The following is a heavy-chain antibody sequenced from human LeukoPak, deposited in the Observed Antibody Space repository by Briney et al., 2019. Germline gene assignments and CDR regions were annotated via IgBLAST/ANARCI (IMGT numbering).Heavy chain of an antibody. V-gene: IGHV3-53*01. CDR3: ARRPGN. CDR2: IYSGGAI. CDR1: GFAVGSNY. D-gene: IGHD1-14*01. Sequence: GGSLRLTCVASGFAVGSNYMSWVRQAPGKGLEWVSLIYSGGAIRYADSVKGRFTISRDSSKNTLFLQMNDLTVEDTARYYCARRPGNWGQGILVTVSS. J-gene: IGHJ4*02.